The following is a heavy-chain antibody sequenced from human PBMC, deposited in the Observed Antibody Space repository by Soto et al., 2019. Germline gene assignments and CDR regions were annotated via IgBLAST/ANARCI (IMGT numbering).Heavy chain of an antibody. J-gene: IGHJ4*02. CDR1: GGSFSGYY. D-gene: IGHD3-22*01. Sequence: PSETLSLTCAVYGGSFSGYYWSWIRQPPGKGLEWIGEINHSGSTNYNPSLKSRVTISVDTSKNQFSLKLSSVTAADTAVYYCARGPAYYDSSGYSHWGQGTLVTVSS. CDR3: ARGPAYYDSSGYSH. CDR2: INHSGST. V-gene: IGHV4-34*01.